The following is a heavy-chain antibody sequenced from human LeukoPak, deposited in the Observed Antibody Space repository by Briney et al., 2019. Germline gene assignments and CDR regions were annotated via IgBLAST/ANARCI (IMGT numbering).Heavy chain of an antibody. Sequence: ASVKVSCKASGYMFTSYGLSWVRQAPGQGLEWMGWISAYNGNTRYAQKFQGRVTTTTDTSTRTAYMEMRSLRSDDTAVYYCARDRRGRAVANPYYYNGMDVWGEGTTVTVSS. CDR1: GYMFTSYG. J-gene: IGHJ6*04. CDR3: ARDRRGRAVANPYYYNGMDV. D-gene: IGHD6-19*01. CDR2: ISAYNGNT. V-gene: IGHV1-18*01.